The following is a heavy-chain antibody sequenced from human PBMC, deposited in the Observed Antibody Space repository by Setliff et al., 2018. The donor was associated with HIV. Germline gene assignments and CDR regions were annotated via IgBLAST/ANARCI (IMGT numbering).Heavy chain of an antibody. D-gene: IGHD3-16*01. V-gene: IGHV1-69*13. Sequence: VASVKVSCKTSGYMFTYYHMTWVRQAPGQGLEWMGGIIPLFGTTTYAQKFQGRVTITADQSTSTAYMQLSSLRSDDTAVYYCARSGGTSQYHFYMDVWGKGTTVTVS. CDR1: GYMFTYYH. J-gene: IGHJ6*03. CDR3: ARSGGTSQYHFYMDV. CDR2: IIPLFGTT.